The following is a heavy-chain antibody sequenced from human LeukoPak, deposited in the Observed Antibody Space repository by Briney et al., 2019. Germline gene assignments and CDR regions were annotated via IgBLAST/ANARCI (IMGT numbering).Heavy chain of an antibody. D-gene: IGHD3-10*01. CDR2: IGYDGSNK. J-gene: IGHJ4*02. V-gene: IGHV3-30*02. CDR3: AKDRGSYYRETFY. CDR1: GFTFSSYG. Sequence: GGSLRLSCAASGFTFSSYGMHWVRQAPRQGLEWVAFIGYDGSNKYYADSVKGRFTICRDNSKNTLYLQMNRLRAEDTGVYYCAKDRGSYYRETFYWGQGTLVTVSS.